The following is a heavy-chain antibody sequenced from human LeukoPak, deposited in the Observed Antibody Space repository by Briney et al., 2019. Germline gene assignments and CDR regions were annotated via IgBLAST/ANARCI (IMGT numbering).Heavy chain of an antibody. V-gene: IGHV3-23*01. J-gene: IGHJ4*02. CDR1: GFTFSTYA. D-gene: IGHD3-16*01. CDR2: ISGSGGLT. Sequence: GGSLRLSCAAPGFTFSTYAMSWVRQAPGKGLEWVSAISGSGGLTYYADSVKGRFTISRDNSKNTLYLQMNSLRAEDTAVYYCANYVSGTGGYWGQGTLVTVSS. CDR3: ANYVSGTGGY.